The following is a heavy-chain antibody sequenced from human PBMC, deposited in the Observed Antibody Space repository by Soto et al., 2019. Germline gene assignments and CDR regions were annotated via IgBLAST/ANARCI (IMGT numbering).Heavy chain of an antibody. V-gene: IGHV3-30*04. CDR2: MSYDGSDK. CDR3: AGRSGSSDY. CDR1: AFTFSNYT. J-gene: IGHJ4*02. Sequence: GGSLRLSCAASAFTFSNYTMHWVRQAPGKGLEWVALMSYDGSDKYYADAVKGRFTISRDNSKNTLYLKMDSLRVEDTALYYCAGRSGSSDYWGQGTLVTVSS. D-gene: IGHD3-10*01.